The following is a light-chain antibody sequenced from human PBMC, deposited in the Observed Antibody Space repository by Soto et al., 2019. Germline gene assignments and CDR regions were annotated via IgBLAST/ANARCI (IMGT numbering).Light chain of an antibody. CDR2: DAS. CDR1: QSVKNN. CDR3: QQYNDWPPWT. V-gene: IGKV3-15*01. Sequence: EIVMTQSPATLSVSPGERATLSCRASQSVKNNLAWYQQKPGQASRLLIYDASIRATGIPARFSGSGSGTEFTLTVSSLQSEDFAVYYCQQYNDWPPWTFAQGTQVEIK. J-gene: IGKJ1*01.